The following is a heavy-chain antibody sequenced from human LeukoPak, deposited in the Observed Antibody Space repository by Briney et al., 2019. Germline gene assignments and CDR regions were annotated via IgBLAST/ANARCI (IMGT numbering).Heavy chain of an antibody. CDR3: ARTEGSSWPFDY. CDR2: IYYSGST. Sequence: PSETLSLTCTVSGGSISSGGYYWSWIRQHPGKGLEWIGYIYYSGSTYYNPSLKSRVTISVDTSKNQFSLKLSSVTAADTAVYYCARTEGSSWPFDYWGQGTLVTVSS. CDR1: GGSISSGGYY. V-gene: IGHV4-31*03. D-gene: IGHD6-13*01. J-gene: IGHJ4*02.